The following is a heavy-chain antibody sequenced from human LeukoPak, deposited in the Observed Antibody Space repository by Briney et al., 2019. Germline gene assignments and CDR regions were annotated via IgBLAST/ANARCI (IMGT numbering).Heavy chain of an antibody. CDR2: IRYDGSNK. CDR3: AKDGAGRHYFDY. J-gene: IGHJ4*02. CDR1: GFIFSSYW. V-gene: IGHV3-30*02. D-gene: IGHD3-16*01. Sequence: GGSLRLSCAASGFIFSSYWMTWVRQSPGKGLEWVAFIRYDGSNKYYADSVKGRLTISRDNPKNTVYLQMNSLRDGDTAVYYCAKDGAGRHYFDYWGQGTLVTVSS.